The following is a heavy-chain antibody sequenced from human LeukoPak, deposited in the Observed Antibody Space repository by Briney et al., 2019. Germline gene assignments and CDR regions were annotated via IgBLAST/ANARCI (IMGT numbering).Heavy chain of an antibody. D-gene: IGHD6-6*01. CDR3: ARALDATFKPRPGGANFDY. Sequence: SETLSLTCGVYGGSFSGYYWTWIRQPPGKGLEWIGEINHSGNANYDPSLKSRVTMSVDTSKNQFSLHLSSVTAADTAIYYCARALDATFKPRPGGANFDYWGKGTLVTVSS. CDR1: GGSFSGYY. J-gene: IGHJ4*02. CDR2: INHSGNA. V-gene: IGHV4-34*01.